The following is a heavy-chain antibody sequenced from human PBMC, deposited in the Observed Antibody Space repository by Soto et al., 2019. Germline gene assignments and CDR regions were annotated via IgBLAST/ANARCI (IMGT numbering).Heavy chain of an antibody. CDR3: ARDDSSGYRSSYYYGMDV. D-gene: IGHD3-22*01. Sequence: SETLSLTCTVSGGSISSGGYYWSWIRQHPGKGLEWIGYIYYSGSTYYNPSLKSRVTVSVDTSKNQFSLKLSSVTAADTAVYYCARDDSSGYRSSYYYGMDVWGQGTTVTVSS. CDR2: IYYSGST. CDR1: GGSISSGGYY. J-gene: IGHJ6*02. V-gene: IGHV4-31*03.